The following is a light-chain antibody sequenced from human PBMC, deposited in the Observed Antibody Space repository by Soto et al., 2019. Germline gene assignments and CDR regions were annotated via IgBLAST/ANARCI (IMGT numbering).Light chain of an antibody. CDR2: GAS. V-gene: IGKV3-15*01. CDR3: QQYNNWPYT. Sequence: EIVMTQSPATLAVSPGERAALSCRASQSVSSNFAWYQQKPGHAPRLLIYGASSRATGTPARFSGSGSGTEFTLTISSLQSEDFAVYYCQQYNNWPYTFGLGTKLEIK. J-gene: IGKJ2*01. CDR1: QSVSSN.